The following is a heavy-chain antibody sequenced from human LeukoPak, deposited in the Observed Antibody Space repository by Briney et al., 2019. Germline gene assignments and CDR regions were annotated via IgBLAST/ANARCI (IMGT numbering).Heavy chain of an antibody. Sequence: ASVKVSCKASGYTFTGYYMHWVRQAPGQGLEWMGWINPNSGGTNYAQKFQGRVTMTRDTSISTAYMELSRLRSDDTAMYYCARAVDYYDSSGYYYRSGYFDYWGQGTLVTVSS. D-gene: IGHD3-22*01. CDR3: ARAVDYYDSSGYYYRSGYFDY. J-gene: IGHJ4*02. V-gene: IGHV1-2*02. CDR2: INPNSGGT. CDR1: GYTFTGYY.